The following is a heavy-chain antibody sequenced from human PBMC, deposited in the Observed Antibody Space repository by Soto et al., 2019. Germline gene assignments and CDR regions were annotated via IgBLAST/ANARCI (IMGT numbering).Heavy chain of an antibody. D-gene: IGHD6-6*01. CDR2: INAHSGGT. CDR3: AKDLTRQLAYWLDP. V-gene: IGHV1-2*02. CDR1: GFSFTGYY. Sequence: GSMKGSCKASGFSFTGYYIHWLRPGPGQGLEWMGWINAHSGGTEYAQKFQGRVTLTRDTSIATAYLTLTSLTSDDTALYYCAKDLTRQLAYWLDPWGQGTQVTVSS. J-gene: IGHJ5*02.